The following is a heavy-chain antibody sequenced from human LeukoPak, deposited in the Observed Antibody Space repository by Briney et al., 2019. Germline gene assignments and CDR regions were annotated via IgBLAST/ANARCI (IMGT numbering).Heavy chain of an antibody. Sequence: GGSLRLSCAASGFTFSTYAMTWVRQAPGRGLEWVSVIFNSGTSTYYADSVKGRFTISRDNSKNTLHLQMSSLRAEDTAVYDCAKDMYGDFGGIDYWGQGTLVTVSS. D-gene: IGHD4-17*01. V-gene: IGHV3-23*01. CDR2: IFNSGTST. CDR3: AKDMYGDFGGIDY. CDR1: GFTFSTYA. J-gene: IGHJ4*02.